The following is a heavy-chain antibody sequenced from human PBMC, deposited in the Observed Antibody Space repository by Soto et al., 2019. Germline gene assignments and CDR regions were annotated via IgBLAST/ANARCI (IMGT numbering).Heavy chain of an antibody. V-gene: IGHV3-48*02. D-gene: IGHD2-15*01. CDR3: ARTLSWRRGPFDS. Sequence: PGGSLRLSCAASGFIFNTYSMNWARQAPGKGLEWVSYISGSSQTIFYADSVRGRFTISRDNANNSTYLQMVSLRDEDTAVYYCARTLSWRRGPFDSWGQGTLVTVSS. J-gene: IGHJ4*02. CDR1: GFIFNTYS. CDR2: ISGSSQTI.